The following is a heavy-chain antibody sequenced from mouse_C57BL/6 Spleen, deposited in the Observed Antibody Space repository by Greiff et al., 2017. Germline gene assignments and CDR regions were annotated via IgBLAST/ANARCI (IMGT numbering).Heavy chain of an antibody. CDR2: ISSGGSYT. CDR1: GFTFSSYG. V-gene: IGHV5-6*01. Sequence: EVKLMESGGDLVKPGGSLKLSCAASGFTFSSYGMSWVRQTPDKRLEWVATISSGGSYTYYPDSVKGRFTISRDNAKNTLYLQMSSLKSEDTAMYYCARQGNSAWLAYWGQGTLVTVSA. CDR3: ARQGNSAWLAY. J-gene: IGHJ3*01. D-gene: IGHD2-1*01.